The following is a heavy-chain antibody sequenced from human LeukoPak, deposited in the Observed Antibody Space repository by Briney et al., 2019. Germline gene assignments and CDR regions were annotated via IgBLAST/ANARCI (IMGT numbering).Heavy chain of an antibody. Sequence: PSETLSLTCTVSGGSISTANYYWGWVRQPPGKGLEWIGNIFYSGSTYYSPPLKSRLTISVDTSRNQFSLKLSSVTAADTAVFYCVRDRRDSSGYADYWGQGTLVTVSS. V-gene: IGHV4-39*07. CDR3: VRDRRDSSGYADY. J-gene: IGHJ4*02. D-gene: IGHD3-22*01. CDR2: IFYSGST. CDR1: GGSISTANYY.